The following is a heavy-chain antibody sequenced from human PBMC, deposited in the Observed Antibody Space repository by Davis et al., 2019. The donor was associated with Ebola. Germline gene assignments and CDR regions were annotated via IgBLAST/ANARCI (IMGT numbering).Heavy chain of an antibody. CDR2: ISGSGGST. V-gene: IGHV3-23*01. CDR1: GFTFRSFA. Sequence: PGGSLRLSCAASGFTFRSFAMSWVRQAPGRGLEWVSDISGSGGSTYYADSVKGRFTISRDNSKNTLYLQMNRLRAEDTAVYYCAKDVADYYDYGMDVWGQGTTVTVSS. CDR3: AKDVADYYDYGMDV. J-gene: IGHJ6*02.